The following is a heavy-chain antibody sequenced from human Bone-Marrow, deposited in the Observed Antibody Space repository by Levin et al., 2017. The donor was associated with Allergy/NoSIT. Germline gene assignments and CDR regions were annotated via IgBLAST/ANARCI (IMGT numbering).Heavy chain of an antibody. CDR3: ARVSYYETSGYYYSGWYYFDS. CDR2: MYYSGSSGST. Sequence: SETLSLTCTVSGGSISPSYWSWIRQPPGKGLEWIGYMYYSGSSGSTNNNPSLKSRVTISVDTSKNQFSLKFNSVTAADTAVYFCARVSYYETSGYYYSGWYYFDSWGPGTLVTVSS. J-gene: IGHJ4*02. V-gene: IGHV4-59*01. D-gene: IGHD3-22*01. CDR1: GGSISPSY.